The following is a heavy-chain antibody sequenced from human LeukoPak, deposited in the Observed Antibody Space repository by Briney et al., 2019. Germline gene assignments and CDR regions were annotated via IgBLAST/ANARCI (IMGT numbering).Heavy chain of an antibody. V-gene: IGHV3-23*01. CDR3: ASTFPYCSDDDCAL. D-gene: IGHD2-15*01. CDR2: ISASGSGT. CDR1: GFTFGDYA. J-gene: IGHJ1*01. Sequence: PGGSLRLSCAASGFTFGDYAMSWVRQAPGKGLEWVSSISASGSGTSYAGSVKGRFAISRDNSKNTLHLQMNSLRAEDTAVYYCASTFPYCSDDDCALGGQGTLVTVSS.